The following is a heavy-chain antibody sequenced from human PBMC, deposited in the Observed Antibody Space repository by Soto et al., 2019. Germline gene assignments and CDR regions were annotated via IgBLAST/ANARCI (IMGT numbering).Heavy chain of an antibody. CDR1: GINFTSYL. V-gene: IGHV5-10-1*01. D-gene: IGHD5-12*01. J-gene: IGHJ6*02. CDR2: IDPSDSYT. CDR3: ARQPVATRRDYYSYGMDA. Sequence: WESPRSPFTRTGINFTSYLNSLVRQIPRKGLVWMGRIDPSDSYTNNSPSFQGHVTISADKSISTAYLQWSSLKASDTAMYYCARQPVATRRDYYSYGMDAWGQGTTVTVSS.